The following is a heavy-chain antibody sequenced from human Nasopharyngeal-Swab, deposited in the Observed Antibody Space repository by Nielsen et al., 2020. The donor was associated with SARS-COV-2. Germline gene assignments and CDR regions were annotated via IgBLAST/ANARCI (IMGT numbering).Heavy chain of an antibody. Sequence: VNVACKVSGYTLTELSMHWVRQAPGKGREWVGGFDPEDGETIYAQKFQGRVTMTEDTSTDTAYMELSSLTSEDTAVYYCTTVAGSYGRFDYWGQGTLVTVSS. CDR2: FDPEDGET. D-gene: IGHD1-26*01. CDR3: TTVAGSYGRFDY. V-gene: IGHV1-24*01. CDR1: GYTLTELS. J-gene: IGHJ4*02.